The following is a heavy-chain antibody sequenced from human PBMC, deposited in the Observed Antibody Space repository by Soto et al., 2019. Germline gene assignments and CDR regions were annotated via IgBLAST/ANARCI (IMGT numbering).Heavy chain of an antibody. CDR3: ARLLYVFWSGYPFDYYYGMDV. D-gene: IGHD3-3*01. Sequence: PGGSLRLSCAASGFTFSSYAIHWVRQAPGKELEWVAVISYDGSNKYYADSVKGRFTISRDNSKNTLYLQMNSLRAEDTAVYYCARLLYVFWSGYPFDYYYGMDVWGQGTTVTVSS. CDR1: GFTFSSYA. CDR2: ISYDGSNK. V-gene: IGHV3-30-3*01. J-gene: IGHJ6*02.